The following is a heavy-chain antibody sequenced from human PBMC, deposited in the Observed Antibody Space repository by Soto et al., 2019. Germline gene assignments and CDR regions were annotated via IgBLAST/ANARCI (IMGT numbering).Heavy chain of an antibody. D-gene: IGHD6-19*01. CDR3: EKSPYSSGWHNRHFDY. CDR1: GFTFRSYA. J-gene: IGHJ4*02. V-gene: IGHV3-30-3*01. Sequence: QVQLVESGGGVVQPGRSLRLSCAASGFTFRSYAMHWVRQAPGKGLEWVAVISYDGSNKYYADSVKGRFTISRDNSKTLYLQMNSLRSEDTAVYVREKSPYSSGWHNRHFDYWGQGTLVTVSS. CDR2: ISYDGSNK.